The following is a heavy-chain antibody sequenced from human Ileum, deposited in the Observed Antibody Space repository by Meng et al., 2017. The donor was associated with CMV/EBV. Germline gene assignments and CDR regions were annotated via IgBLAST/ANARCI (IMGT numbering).Heavy chain of an antibody. CDR3: ARDKGGGVSNWFDP. Sequence: GSLRLSCTVSGGSISSYYWSWIRQPPGKGLEWIGYIYYSGSTNYNPSLKSRVTISVDTSKNQFSLKLSSVTAADTAVYYCARDKGGGVSNWFDPWGQGTQVTVSS. CDR2: IYYSGST. V-gene: IGHV4-59*01. J-gene: IGHJ5*02. CDR1: GGSISSYY. D-gene: IGHD2-21*01.